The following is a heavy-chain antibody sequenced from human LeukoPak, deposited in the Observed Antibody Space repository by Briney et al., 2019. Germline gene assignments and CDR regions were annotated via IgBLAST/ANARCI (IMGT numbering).Heavy chain of an antibody. CDR2: IFPSGGEI. V-gene: IGHV3-21*01. J-gene: IGHJ4*02. CDR1: GFTFSTFA. D-gene: IGHD3-10*01. Sequence: GGSLRLSCAASGFTFSTFAMIWVRQPPGKGLEWVSSIFPSGGEIHYADSVRGRFTISRDNAKNSLYLQMNSLRAEDTAVYYCASQSFGELAYWGQGTLVTVSS. CDR3: ASQSFGELAY.